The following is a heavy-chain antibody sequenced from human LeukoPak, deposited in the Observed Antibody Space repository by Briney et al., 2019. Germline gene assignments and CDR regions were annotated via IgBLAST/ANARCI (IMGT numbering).Heavy chain of an antibody. CDR2: IRYDGINK. J-gene: IGHJ6*03. CDR3: AKQSSSSYYYYYMDV. V-gene: IGHV3-30*02. CDR1: GFTFSTYG. Sequence: GGSLRLSCAASGFTFSTYGMHWVRQAPGKGLEWVAFIRYDGINKYYADSVKGRFTISRDNFKNTLYLQMNSLRAEDTAVYYCAKQSSSSYYYYYMDVWGKGTTVTVSS. D-gene: IGHD6-6*01.